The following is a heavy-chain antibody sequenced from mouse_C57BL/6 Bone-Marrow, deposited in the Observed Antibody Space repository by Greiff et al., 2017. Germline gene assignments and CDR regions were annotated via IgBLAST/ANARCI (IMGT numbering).Heavy chain of an antibody. D-gene: IGHD2-4*01. CDR1: GYAFSSSW. Sequence: VQLQQSGPELVKPGASVKISCKASGYAFSSSWMNWVNQSPGKGLEWIGRIYPGDGDSNYNGKFKGNATLTADKSSSAAYMQLSRLTSEDSAVYFCAREIYYDSYWGQGTILTVSS. V-gene: IGHV1-82*01. J-gene: IGHJ2*01. CDR2: IYPGDGDS. CDR3: AREIYYDSY.